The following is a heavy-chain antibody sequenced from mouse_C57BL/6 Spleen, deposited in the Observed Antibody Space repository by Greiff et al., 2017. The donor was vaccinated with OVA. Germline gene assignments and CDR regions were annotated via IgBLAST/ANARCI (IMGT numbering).Heavy chain of an antibody. J-gene: IGHJ2*01. D-gene: IGHD3-2*02. CDR1: GYAFSSSW. Sequence: QVQLKESGPELVKPGASVKISCKASGYAFSSSWMNWVKQRPGKGLEWIGRIYPGDGDTNYNGKFKGKATLTADKSSSTAYMQLSSLTSEDSAVYFCARGGGSSGGYYFDYWGQGTTLTVSS. CDR3: ARGGGSSGGYYFDY. CDR2: IYPGDGDT. V-gene: IGHV1-82*01.